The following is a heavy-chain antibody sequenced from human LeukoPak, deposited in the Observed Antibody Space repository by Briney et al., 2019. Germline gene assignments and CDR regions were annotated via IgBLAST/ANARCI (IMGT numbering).Heavy chain of an antibody. CDR3: ARGLAYGGNRKDAFDI. D-gene: IGHD4-23*01. V-gene: IGHV1-69-2*01. CDR1: GYTFTDYY. Sequence: ASVKISCKVSGYTFTDYYMHWVQQAPGKGLEWMGLVDPEDGETIYAEKFQGRVTITADTSTDTAYMELSSLRSEDTAVYYCARGLAYGGNRKDAFDIWGQGTMVTVSS. CDR2: VDPEDGET. J-gene: IGHJ3*02.